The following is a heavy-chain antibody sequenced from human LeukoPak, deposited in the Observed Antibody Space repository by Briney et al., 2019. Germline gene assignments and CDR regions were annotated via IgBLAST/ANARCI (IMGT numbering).Heavy chain of an antibody. D-gene: IGHD2-2*01. CDR2: IIPILGIA. J-gene: IGHJ5*02. V-gene: IGHV1-69*04. CDR1: GGTFSSYT. Sequence: SVKVSCKASGGTFSSYTISWVRQAPGQGLEWMGRIIPILGIANYAQKFQGRVTITADKSTSTAYMELSSLRSEDTAVYYCARDFLNCSSTSCFMNWFDPWGRGTLVTVSS. CDR3: ARDFLNCSSTSCFMNWFDP.